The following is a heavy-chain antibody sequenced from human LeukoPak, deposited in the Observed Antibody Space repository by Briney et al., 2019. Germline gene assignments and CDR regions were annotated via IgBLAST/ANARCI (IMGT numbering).Heavy chain of an antibody. V-gene: IGHV3-53*01. CDR1: GFTVSSNY. CDR3: ARFPREMATTLDL. J-gene: IGHJ2*01. CDR2: IYSGGST. Sequence: PGGSLRLSCAASGFTVSSNYMSWVRQAPGKGLEWVSVIYSGGSTYYADSVKGRFTISRDNSKNTLDLQMNSLRAEDTAVYYCARFPREMATTLDLWGRGTLVTVSS. D-gene: IGHD5-24*01.